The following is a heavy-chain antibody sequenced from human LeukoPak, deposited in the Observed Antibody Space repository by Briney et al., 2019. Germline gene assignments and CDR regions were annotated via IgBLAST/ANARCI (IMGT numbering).Heavy chain of an antibody. CDR2: ITSSGAAT. Sequence: HPGGSLRLSCAASGFTFSSYAMSWVRQAPGKGLEWVSSITSSGAATYYADSVKGRFTISRDNSDNTLCLQMNSLRAEDTAVYYCAKDRPNYYGSNGHYYKLNGDCWGQGTLVTVSS. V-gene: IGHV3-23*01. D-gene: IGHD3-22*01. CDR3: AKDRPNYYGSNGHYYKLNGDC. CDR1: GFTFSSYA. J-gene: IGHJ4*02.